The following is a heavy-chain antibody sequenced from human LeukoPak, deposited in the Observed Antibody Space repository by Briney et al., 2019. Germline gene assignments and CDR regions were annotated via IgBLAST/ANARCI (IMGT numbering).Heavy chain of an antibody. J-gene: IGHJ5*02. CDR2: IYHSGST. Sequence: TSETLSLTCTVSGGSISSGGYYWSCIRQPPGKGLEWIGYIYHSGSTYYNPSLKSRVTISVDRSKNQFSLKLSSVTAADTAVYYCARRTGPAAPRNWFDPWGQGTLVTVSS. D-gene: IGHD6-13*01. V-gene: IGHV4-30-2*01. CDR1: GGSISSGGYY. CDR3: ARRTGPAAPRNWFDP.